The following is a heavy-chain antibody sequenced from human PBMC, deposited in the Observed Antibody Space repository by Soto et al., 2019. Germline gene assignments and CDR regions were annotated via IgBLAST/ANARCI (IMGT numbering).Heavy chain of an antibody. CDR2: IRDPGGST. CDR1: GFIFSNYD. D-gene: IGHD3-10*01. Sequence: PGGSLRLSCAASGFIFSNYDMSWVRQAPGKGLEWPSPIRDPGGSTYSADSGTGRFTISRDNSTNTLYLQMNSLRVEDTAIYYCARRGDASGSYFDYWGRETLVTVSS. J-gene: IGHJ4*02. V-gene: IGHV3-23*01. CDR3: ARRGDASGSYFDY.